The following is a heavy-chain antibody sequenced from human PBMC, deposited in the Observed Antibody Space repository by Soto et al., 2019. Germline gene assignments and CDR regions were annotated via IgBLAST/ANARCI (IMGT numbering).Heavy chain of an antibody. J-gene: IGHJ4*02. CDR1: GASISSGSYY. V-gene: IGHV4-61*01. CDR3: ARVNIKGPVDS. D-gene: IGHD1-20*01. CDR2: IFHSGTT. Sequence: QVQLQESGPGLVKPSETLSLTCTVSGASISSGSYYWSWIRQPPGKGLEWVGNIFHSGTTNYNTSLKSRLTMSVVAPITQFSLRLSSVTAADTAFYFCARVNIKGPVDSWGQGNLVTVAS.